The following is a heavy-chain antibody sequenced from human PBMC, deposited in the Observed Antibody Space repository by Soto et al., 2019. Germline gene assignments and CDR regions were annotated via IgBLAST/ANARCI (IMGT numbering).Heavy chain of an antibody. CDR2: INRGGSET. Sequence: GGSLRLSCAASGFTFSSYWMSWVRQAPGKGLEWVANINRGGSETYYVDSVKGRFTISRDNAKNSLYLQMNSLRAEDTDVYCCARGMEGLEPNYDSWTGYPRVDYWGQGTLVTVSS. V-gene: IGHV3-7*01. CDR3: ARGMEGLEPNYDSWTGYPRVDY. J-gene: IGHJ4*02. CDR1: GFTFSSYW. D-gene: IGHD3-9*01.